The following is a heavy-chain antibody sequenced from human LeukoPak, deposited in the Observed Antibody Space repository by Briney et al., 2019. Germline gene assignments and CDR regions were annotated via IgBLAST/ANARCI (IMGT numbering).Heavy chain of an antibody. CDR2: IKQDGSEK. CDR3: ARKVGDNSGYYYADNWFDP. CDR1: GFTFSSYW. J-gene: IGHJ5*02. D-gene: IGHD3-22*01. Sequence: GGSLRLSCAASGFTFSSYWMSWVRQAPGRGLEWVTNIKQDGSEKYYVDSVKGRFTISRDNAKNSLYLQMNSLRAEDTAVYYCARKVGDNSGYYYADNWFDPSGQGTLVTVSS. V-gene: IGHV3-7*01.